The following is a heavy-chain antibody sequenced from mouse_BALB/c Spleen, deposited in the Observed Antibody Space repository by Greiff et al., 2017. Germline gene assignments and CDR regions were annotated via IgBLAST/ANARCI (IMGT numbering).Heavy chain of an antibody. J-gene: IGHJ4*01. CDR2: IDPANGNT. V-gene: IGHV14-3*02. D-gene: IGHD1-2*01. CDR3: AKTAATNYYAMDY. CDR1: GFTFKDTY. Sequence: VQLQQSGAELVKPGASVKLSCPASGFTFKDTYMPWVKQRPEQGLEWIGRIDPANGNTKYDPKFQVQATITADTSSNTAYLQLSSLTSEDTAVLYCAKTAATNYYAMDYWGQGTSVTVSS.